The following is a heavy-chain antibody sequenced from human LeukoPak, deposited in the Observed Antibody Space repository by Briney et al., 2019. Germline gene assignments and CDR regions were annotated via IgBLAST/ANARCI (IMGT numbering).Heavy chain of an antibody. D-gene: IGHD4-17*01. CDR3: AKTLHYGHFGKFDS. J-gene: IGHJ4*02. CDR1: GSDFSSHN. CDR2: ISSSDGST. Sequence: GGSLRLSCAVSGSDFSSHNFHWVRQAPGKGLEWVSAISSSDGSTYYADSVKGRSTISRDNSKNTLYLQMNSLRAEDTAIYYCAKTLHYGHFGKFDSWGQGTLVTVSS. V-gene: IGHV3-23*01.